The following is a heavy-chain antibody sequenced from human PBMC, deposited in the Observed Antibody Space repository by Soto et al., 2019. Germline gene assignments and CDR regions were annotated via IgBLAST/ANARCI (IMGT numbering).Heavy chain of an antibody. Sequence: RGESLKISCKGSEDSFTSYWIGWVRQMPGKGLEWMGIIYPGDSDTRYSPSLQGQITMSVDKSDSSAYLQWRSLKASDTAMYYCAAGYTTGPDAFDIWGQGTMVTVSS. CDR1: EDSFTSYW. D-gene: IGHD6-13*01. J-gene: IGHJ3*02. CDR3: AAGYTTGPDAFDI. V-gene: IGHV5-51*01. CDR2: IYPGDSDT.